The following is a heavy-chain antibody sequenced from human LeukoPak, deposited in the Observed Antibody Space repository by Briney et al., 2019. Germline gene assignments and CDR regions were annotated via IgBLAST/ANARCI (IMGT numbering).Heavy chain of an antibody. D-gene: IGHD4-17*01. Sequence: GGSLRLSCAASGFTVSSNYMSWVRQAPGKGLEWVSVIYSGGSTYYEDSVKGRFTISGDNSKNTLYLQMNSLRAEDTAVYYCARARALYYGDYPLESVDYWGQGTLVTVSS. CDR2: IYSGGST. V-gene: IGHV3-53*01. CDR3: ARARALYYGDYPLESVDY. J-gene: IGHJ4*02. CDR1: GFTVSSNY.